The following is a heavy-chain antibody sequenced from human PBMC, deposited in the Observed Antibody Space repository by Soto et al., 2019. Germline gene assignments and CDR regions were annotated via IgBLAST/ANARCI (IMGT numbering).Heavy chain of an antibody. D-gene: IGHD3-10*01. CDR3: AREADGDPPLFDY. CDR2: IWYDGSNK. CDR1: GFTFSSYG. J-gene: IGHJ4*02. Sequence: GGSLRLSCAASGFTFSSYGMHWFRQAPGKGLEWVAVIWYDGSNKYYADSVKGRFTISRDNSKNTLYLQMNSLRAEDTAVYYCAREADGDPPLFDYWGQGTLVTVSS. V-gene: IGHV3-33*01.